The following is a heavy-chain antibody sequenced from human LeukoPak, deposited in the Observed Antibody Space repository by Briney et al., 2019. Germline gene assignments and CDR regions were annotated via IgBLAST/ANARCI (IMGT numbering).Heavy chain of an antibody. V-gene: IGHV1-2*02. Sequence: GASVKVSCKTSGYTFTGYYIHWVRQAPGQGLEWMGWINPKSGGTNYAQKFQGRVTMTRDTSISTAYMELSRLRSDDTAVYYCARVKGYYYDSSGYYPDYWGQGTLVTVSS. J-gene: IGHJ4*02. D-gene: IGHD3-22*01. CDR3: ARVKGYYYDSSGYYPDY. CDR2: INPKSGGT. CDR1: GYTFTGYY.